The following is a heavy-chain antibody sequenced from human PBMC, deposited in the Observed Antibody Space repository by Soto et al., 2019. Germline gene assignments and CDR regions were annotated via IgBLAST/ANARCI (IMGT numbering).Heavy chain of an antibody. D-gene: IGHD3-9*01. Sequence: ASVKVSCKASGGTFSSYAISWVRQARGQGLEWMGIINPSGGSTSYAQNYQDRITMTRDTSTTTVYMELSSLRSEDTAVYFCARGDYDVLTGHYPLDYWGQGTLVTVSS. CDR3: ARGDYDVLTGHYPLDY. CDR1: GGTFSSYA. V-gene: IGHV1-46*01. CDR2: INPSGGST. J-gene: IGHJ4*02.